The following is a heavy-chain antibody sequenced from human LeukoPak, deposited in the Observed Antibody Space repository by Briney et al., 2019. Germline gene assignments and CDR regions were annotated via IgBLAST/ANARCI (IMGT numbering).Heavy chain of an antibody. CDR1: GGSISRYY. D-gene: IGHD6-6*01. Sequence: SETLSLTCTVSGGSISRYYGSWIRQPPGKGLEWMGYIYYRGSTNYNPSLKSRVTISVDTSNNHFSLKLSSVTPADTSVYYCASAPRQLVLGTWGQETLVTVSS. V-gene: IGHV4-59*01. CDR2: IYYRGST. J-gene: IGHJ5*02. CDR3: ASAPRQLVLGT.